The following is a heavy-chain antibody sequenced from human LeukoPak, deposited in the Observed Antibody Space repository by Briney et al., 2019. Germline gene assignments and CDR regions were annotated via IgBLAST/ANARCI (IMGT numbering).Heavy chain of an antibody. D-gene: IGHD1-26*01. CDR3: ARDQGGATSY. J-gene: IGHJ4*02. V-gene: IGHV1-18*01. Sequence: ASVKVSCKASGYTFTTYGLSWVRQAPGQGLEWLGWISTYDDNIKYAQSLQGRLTLTIDTSTSTAYMELRSLTSDDTAVYYCARDQGGATSYWGQGTLVTVSS. CDR2: ISTYDDNI. CDR1: GYTFTTYG.